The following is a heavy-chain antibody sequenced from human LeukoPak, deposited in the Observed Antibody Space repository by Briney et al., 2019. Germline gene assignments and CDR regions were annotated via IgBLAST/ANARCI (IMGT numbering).Heavy chain of an antibody. Sequence: PGGSLRLSCAASGFTFSSYAMSWVRQAPGKGLEWVSAISGSGGSTYYADSVKGRFTISRDNSKNTLYLQMNSLRDEDTAIYYCALSGFGERDHWGQGALVTVSS. D-gene: IGHD5-12*01. J-gene: IGHJ4*02. CDR2: ISGSGGST. CDR1: GFTFSSYA. V-gene: IGHV3-23*01. CDR3: ALSGFGERDH.